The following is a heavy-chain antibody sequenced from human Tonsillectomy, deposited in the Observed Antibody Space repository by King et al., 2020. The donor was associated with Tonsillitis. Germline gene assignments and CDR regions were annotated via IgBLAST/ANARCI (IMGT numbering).Heavy chain of an antibody. D-gene: IGHD5-18*01. CDR2: IYWNDDK. Sequence: ITLKESGPTLVKPTQTLTLTCTFSGFSLSTSGVSVVWVRQPPDKALEWLALIYWNDDKRYSPSLSSRLTITKETSKNQVVLTMANMDPVDTATNYCAHRLLSVSQYSYGLDYWGQGTLVTVSS. CDR1: GFSLSTSGVS. CDR3: AHRLLSVSQYSYGLDY. J-gene: IGHJ4*02. V-gene: IGHV2-5*01.